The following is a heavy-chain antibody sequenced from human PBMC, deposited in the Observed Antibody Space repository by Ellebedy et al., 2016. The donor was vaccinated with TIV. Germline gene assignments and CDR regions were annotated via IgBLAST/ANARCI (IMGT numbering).Heavy chain of an antibody. V-gene: IGHV3-11*01. J-gene: IGHJ3*01. Sequence: GESLKISCAASGFTFTDFYMALIRPAPRKGLEWVSHIGESGRNTNYADSVKGRFTISRDNAKNSLFLQMNTLRADDTAVYYCAKEIRTGSGAGFDVWGQGTMVTVSS. D-gene: IGHD1-26*01. CDR1: GFTFTDFY. CDR3: AKEIRTGSGAGFDV. CDR2: IGESGRNT.